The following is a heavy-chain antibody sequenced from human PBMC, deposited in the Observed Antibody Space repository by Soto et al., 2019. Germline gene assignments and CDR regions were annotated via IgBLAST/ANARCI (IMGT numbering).Heavy chain of an antibody. CDR3: ARGPYDSSGYYSTRY. CDR1: GGTFSSYA. D-gene: IGHD3-22*01. Sequence: SVKVSCKASGGTFSSYAISWVRQAPGQGLEWMGGIIPIFGTANYAQKFQGRVTITADESTSTAYMELSSLRSEDTAVYYCARGPYDSSGYYSTRYWGQGTLVTVSS. CDR2: IIPIFGTA. V-gene: IGHV1-69*13. J-gene: IGHJ4*02.